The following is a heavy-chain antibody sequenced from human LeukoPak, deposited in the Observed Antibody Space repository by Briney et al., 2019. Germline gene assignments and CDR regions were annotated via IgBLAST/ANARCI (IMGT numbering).Heavy chain of an antibody. CDR3: ARDRYGDYSY. D-gene: IGHD4-17*01. Sequence: SETLSLTCTVSGGSISSYYWSWVRQPPGKGLEWIGSISHSGSTSYNQSLKSRVTISVDTSKNQFSLKLSSVTAADTAVYYCARDRYGDYSYWGQGTLVTVSS. CDR1: GGSISSYY. J-gene: IGHJ4*02. CDR2: ISHSGST. V-gene: IGHV4-59*12.